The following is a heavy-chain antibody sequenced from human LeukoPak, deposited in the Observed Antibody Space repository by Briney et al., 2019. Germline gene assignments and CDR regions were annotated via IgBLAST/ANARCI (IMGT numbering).Heavy chain of an antibody. V-gene: IGHV3-23*01. CDR3: AKDGGIAEAGGWFDP. Sequence: GGSLRLSCAASGFTFSSYAMSWVRQAPGKGLEWVSAISAGGGSPYYADSVKGRFTTSRDNSKNTLYLQMNSLRAEDTAVYYCAKDGGIAEAGGWFDPWGQGTLVTVSS. D-gene: IGHD6-13*01. CDR1: GFTFSSYA. J-gene: IGHJ5*02. CDR2: ISAGGGSP.